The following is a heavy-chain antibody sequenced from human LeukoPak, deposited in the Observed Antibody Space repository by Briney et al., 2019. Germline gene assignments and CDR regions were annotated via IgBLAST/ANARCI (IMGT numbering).Heavy chain of an antibody. D-gene: IGHD1-26*01. CDR3: ARDGSYSFDY. Sequence: GGSLRLSCAASGFTFTNYWMSWVRQAPGKGLELVANIKQDRSEKYYVDSVKGRFTISRDNAKNSLYLQMNSLRAEDTAVYYCARDGSYSFDYWGQGTLVTVSS. CDR1: GFTFTNYW. V-gene: IGHV3-7*01. CDR2: IKQDRSEK. J-gene: IGHJ4*02.